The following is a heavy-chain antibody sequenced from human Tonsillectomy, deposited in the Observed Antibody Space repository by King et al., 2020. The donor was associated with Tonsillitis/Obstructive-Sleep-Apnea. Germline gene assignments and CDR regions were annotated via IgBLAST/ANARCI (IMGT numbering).Heavy chain of an antibody. CDR1: GYSFANYW. J-gene: IGHJ6*03. CDR2: IDPSDSYT. D-gene: IGHD3/OR15-3a*01. Sequence: QLVQSGAEVKKPGESLRISCKGSGYSFANYWVTWVRQMPGKGLEWMGRIDPSDSYTDYSPSFQGHVTISADKSISTAYLQWSSLKASDTAVYYCARQHRAGLVTYYYYYYMDVWGKGTTVTVSS. CDR3: ARQHRAGLVTYYYYYYMDV. V-gene: IGHV5-10-1*01.